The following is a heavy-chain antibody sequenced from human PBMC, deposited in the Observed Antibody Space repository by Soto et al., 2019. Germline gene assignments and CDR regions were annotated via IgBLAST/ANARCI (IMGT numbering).Heavy chain of an antibody. D-gene: IGHD2-2*01. CDR3: AKRMGYCSSTSCYLFDY. V-gene: IGHV3-23*01. J-gene: IGHJ4*02. CDR2: ISGSGGST. Sequence: GGSLRLSCAASGFTFSSYAMSWVRQAPGKGLEWVSAISGSGGSTYYADSVKGRFTISRDNSKNTLYLQMNSLRAEDTAVYYCAKRMGYCSSTSCYLFDYWGQGTLVTVSS. CDR1: GFTFSSYA.